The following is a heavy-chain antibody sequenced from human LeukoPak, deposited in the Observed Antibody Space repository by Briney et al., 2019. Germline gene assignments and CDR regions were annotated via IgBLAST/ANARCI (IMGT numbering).Heavy chain of an antibody. CDR1: GGSFSGYY. D-gene: IGHD5-12*01. Sequence: SETLSLTCAVYGGSFSGYYWSWIRQPPGKGLEWIGEINHSGSTNYNPSLKSRVTISVDTSKNQFSLKLSSVTAADTAVYYCVRGLIVATRYFDYWGQGTLVTVSS. J-gene: IGHJ4*02. CDR3: VRGLIVATRYFDY. CDR2: INHSGST. V-gene: IGHV4-34*01.